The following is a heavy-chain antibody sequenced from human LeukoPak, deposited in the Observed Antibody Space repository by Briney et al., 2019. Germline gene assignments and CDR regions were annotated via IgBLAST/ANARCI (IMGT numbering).Heavy chain of an antibody. CDR1: GGSISRSSYY. CDR3: ARGKSSPDY. V-gene: IGHV4-61*01. Sequence: SSETLSLTCTVSGGSISRSSYYWSWIRQPPGKGLEWIGYIYYSGSTNYNPSLKSRVTISVDTSKNQFSLKLSSVTAADTAVYYCARGKSSPDYWGQGTLVTVSS. CDR2: IYYSGST. J-gene: IGHJ4*02.